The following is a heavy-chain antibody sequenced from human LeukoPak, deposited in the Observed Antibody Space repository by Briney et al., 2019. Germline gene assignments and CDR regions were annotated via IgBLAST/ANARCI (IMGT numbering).Heavy chain of an antibody. J-gene: IGHJ4*02. D-gene: IGHD3-10*01. CDR1: GFTVNRNY. Sequence: GGSLRLSCAASGFTVNRNYMIWVSQAPGKGLECVSVIYSGGTTWYADSVKGRFTISRDTNTLYLQMNSLRAEDTAVYYCARKSDSLLVREGDCWGQGTLVTVSS. CDR3: ARKSDSLLVREGDC. V-gene: IGHV3-66*01. CDR2: IYSGGTT.